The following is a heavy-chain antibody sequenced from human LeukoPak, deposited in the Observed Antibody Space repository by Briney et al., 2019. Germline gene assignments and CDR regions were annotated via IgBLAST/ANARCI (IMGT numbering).Heavy chain of an antibody. CDR1: GFTFSSYW. V-gene: IGHV3-7*01. Sequence: GGSLRLSCAASGFTFSSYWMSWVRQAPGKGLEWVANIKQDGSEKYFVDSVKGRFTISRDNAKNSLYLQMNSLRVEDTAVYYCARDRVTMIRGVRILDYYYYYMDVWAKGPRSPSP. J-gene: IGHJ6*03. CDR2: IKQDGSEK. D-gene: IGHD3-10*01. CDR3: ARDRVTMIRGVRILDYYYYYMDV.